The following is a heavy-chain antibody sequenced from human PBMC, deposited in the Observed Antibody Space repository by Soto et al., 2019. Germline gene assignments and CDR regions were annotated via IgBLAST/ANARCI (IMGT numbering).Heavy chain of an antibody. D-gene: IGHD3-3*01. V-gene: IGHV3-23*01. CDR3: AKDRVYETPNWFDP. CDR1: GFNFSSYA. CDR2: ISGSGGST. Sequence: GGSLRLSCAASGFNFSSYAMSWVRQAPGKGLEWVSAISGSGGSTYYAVSVKGRFTISRDNSKNTLYVQRNSLRAEDTAVYYCAKDRVYETPNWFDPWGQGTLVTVSS. J-gene: IGHJ5*02.